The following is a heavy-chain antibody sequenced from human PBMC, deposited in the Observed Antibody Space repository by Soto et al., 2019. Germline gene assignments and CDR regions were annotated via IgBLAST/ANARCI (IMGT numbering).Heavy chain of an antibody. CDR3: ARRSRDAFDI. CDR1: GFTFSSYA. V-gene: IGHV3-30-3*01. Sequence: ESGGGVVQPGRSLRLSCAASGFTFSSYAMHCVRQAPGKGLEWVAVISYDGSNKYYADSVKGRVTISRDNSKNTLYLQMNSLRAEDTAVYYCARRSRDAFDIWGQGTMVTVSS. J-gene: IGHJ3*02. CDR2: ISYDGSNK.